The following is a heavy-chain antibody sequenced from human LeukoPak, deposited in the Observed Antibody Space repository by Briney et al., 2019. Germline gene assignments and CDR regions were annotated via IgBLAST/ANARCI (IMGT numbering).Heavy chain of an antibody. CDR1: GFTFSSYA. J-gene: IGHJ6*02. CDR2: IRGSGGST. Sequence: GGSLRLSCAASGFTFSSYAMSWVRQAPGKGLEWVSAIRGSGGSTYYADSVKGRFTISRGNSKNTLYLQMNSLRAEDTAVYYCAKYTSSSVYYGMDVWGQGTTVTVSS. CDR3: AKYTSSSVYYGMDV. V-gene: IGHV3-23*01. D-gene: IGHD6-6*01.